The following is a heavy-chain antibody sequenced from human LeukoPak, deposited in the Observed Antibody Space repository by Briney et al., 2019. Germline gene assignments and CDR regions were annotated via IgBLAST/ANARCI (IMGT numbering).Heavy chain of an antibody. CDR2: ISSSGSTI. CDR3: ARVVGATQGYYYYMDV. CDR1: GFTFSDYY. J-gene: IGHJ6*03. V-gene: IGHV3-11*01. Sequence: GGSLRLSCAASGFTFSDYYMSWIRQAPGKGLEWVSYISSSGSTIYYADSVKGRFTISRDNAKNSLYLQMNSLRAEDTAVYYCARVVGATQGYYYYMDVWGKGTTVTISS. D-gene: IGHD1-26*01.